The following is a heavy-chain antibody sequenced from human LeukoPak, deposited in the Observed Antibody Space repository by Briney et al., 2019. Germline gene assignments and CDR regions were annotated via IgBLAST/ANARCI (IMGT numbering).Heavy chain of an antibody. V-gene: IGHV4-39*01. CDR2: IYYSGST. Sequence: ASETLSLTCTVSGGSISSSGYYWGWIRQPPGKGLEWIGSIYYSGSTYYNPSLKSRVTISVDTSRNQFSLKLSSVTAADTAVYYCARQEIAIAAAGNWFDPWGQGTLVTVSS. CDR3: ARQEIAIAAAGNWFDP. CDR1: GGSISSSGYY. D-gene: IGHD6-13*01. J-gene: IGHJ5*02.